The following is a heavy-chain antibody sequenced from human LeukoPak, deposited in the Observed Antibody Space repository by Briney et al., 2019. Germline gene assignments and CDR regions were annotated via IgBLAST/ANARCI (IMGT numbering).Heavy chain of an antibody. J-gene: IGHJ3*02. D-gene: IGHD1-14*01. CDR1: GFTFSDTW. V-gene: IGHV3-23*01. Sequence: PGGSLRLSCAASGFTFSDTWMHWVRQAPGKGLEWVSSISGSGGNTYYADSVKGRFTISRDNSKNTLYLQMNSLRAEDTAVYYCAKPARTDAFDIWGQGTMITVSS. CDR3: AKPARTDAFDI. CDR2: ISGSGGNT.